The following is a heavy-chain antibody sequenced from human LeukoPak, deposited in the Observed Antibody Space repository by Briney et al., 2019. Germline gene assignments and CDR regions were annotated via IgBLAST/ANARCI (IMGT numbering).Heavy chain of an antibody. D-gene: IGHD3-10*01. V-gene: IGHV1-18*01. Sequence: ASVKVSCKASGYTFTSYGISWVRQAPGQGLEWMGWISAYNGNTNYAQKLQGRVTMTTDTSTSTACMELRSLRSDDTAVYYCARYYYGSGSYEYYFDYWGQGTLVTVSS. CDR2: ISAYNGNT. J-gene: IGHJ4*02. CDR3: ARYYYGSGSYEYYFDY. CDR1: GYTFTSYG.